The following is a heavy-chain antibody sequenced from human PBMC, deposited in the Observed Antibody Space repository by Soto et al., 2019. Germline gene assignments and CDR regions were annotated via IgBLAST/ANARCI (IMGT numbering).Heavy chain of an antibody. CDR1: GYSFTSYW. V-gene: IGHV5-10-1*01. Sequence: EVQLVQSGAEVKKPGESLRISCKGSGYSFTSYWISWVRQMPGKGLEWMGRIDPSDSYTNYSPSFQGHVTISADKSISTAYLQWSSLKASDTAMYYCARHESPIAAAGDYYYGMDVWGQGTTVTVSS. CDR3: ARHESPIAAAGDYYYGMDV. D-gene: IGHD6-13*01. CDR2: IDPSDSYT. J-gene: IGHJ6*02.